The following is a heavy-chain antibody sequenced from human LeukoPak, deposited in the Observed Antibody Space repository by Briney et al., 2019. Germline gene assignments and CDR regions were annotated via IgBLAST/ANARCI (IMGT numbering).Heavy chain of an antibody. D-gene: IGHD1-1*01. Sequence: PGWSLRLSCAASGVIVSKNYRICLRRPAARGLEWVSVIYSGGNTYYADSVKGRFTISRDNSKNTLYLQMNILRAEDTAVYYCARDPTGATDYWGQGTLVTVSS. V-gene: IGHV3-53*01. CDR2: IYSGGNT. J-gene: IGHJ4*02. CDR3: ARDPTGATDY. CDR1: GVIVSKNY.